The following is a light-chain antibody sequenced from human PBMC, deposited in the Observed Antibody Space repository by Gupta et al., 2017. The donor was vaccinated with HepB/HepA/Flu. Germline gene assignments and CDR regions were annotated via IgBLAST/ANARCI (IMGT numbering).Light chain of an antibody. CDR1: QSVSSSY. V-gene: IGKV3-20*01. CDR2: GAS. CDR3: HQDGSSLLT. J-gene: IGKJ3*01. Sequence: EIVLTQSPGTLSLSPGERATLSCRASQSVSSSYLAWYQQKPGQAPRLLIYGASSRATGIPDRFSGSGSGTDFTLTISRLEPEDFAVYYCHQDGSSLLTFGHETKVDIK.